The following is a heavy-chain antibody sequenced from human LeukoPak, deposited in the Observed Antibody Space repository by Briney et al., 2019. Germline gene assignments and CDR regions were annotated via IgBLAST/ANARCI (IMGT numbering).Heavy chain of an antibody. Sequence: PGGSLRLSCAASGSTFSSYSMNWVRQAPGKGLEWVSSISSSSSYIYYADSVKGRFTISRDNAKNSLYLQMNSLRAEDTAVYYCASPMVRGVIAWGQGTLVAVSS. CDR2: ISSSSSYI. J-gene: IGHJ5*02. CDR3: ASPMVRGVIA. CDR1: GSTFSSYS. D-gene: IGHD3-10*01. V-gene: IGHV3-21*01.